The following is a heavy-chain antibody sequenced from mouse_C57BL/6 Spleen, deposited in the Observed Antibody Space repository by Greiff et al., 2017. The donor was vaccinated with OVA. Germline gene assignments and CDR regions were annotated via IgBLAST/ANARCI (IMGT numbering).Heavy chain of an antibody. CDR3: APITTVVEGFAY. V-gene: IGHV5-17*01. J-gene: IGHJ3*01. Sequence: EVKLVESGGGLVKPGGSLKLSCAASGFTFSDYGMHWVRQAPEKGLEWVAYISSGSSTIYYADTVKGRFTISRDNAKNTLFLQMTGLRSEDTAMYYCAPITTVVEGFAYWGQGTLVTVSA. CDR2: ISSGSSTI. D-gene: IGHD1-1*01. CDR1: GFTFSDYG.